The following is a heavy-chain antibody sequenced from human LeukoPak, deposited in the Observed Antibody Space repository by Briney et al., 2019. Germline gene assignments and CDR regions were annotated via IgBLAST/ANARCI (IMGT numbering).Heavy chain of an antibody. CDR2: INHSGST. CDR3: ARDLPQQSSGSGSYSNAFDI. CDR1: DGSFSGYY. Sequence: SETLSLTCAVYDGSFSGYYWSWIRQPPGKGLEWIGEINHSGSTNYNPSLKSRVTISVDTSKNQFSLKLSSVTAADTAVYYCARDLPQQSSGSGSYSNAFDIWGQGTMVTVSS. V-gene: IGHV4-34*01. D-gene: IGHD3-10*01. J-gene: IGHJ3*02.